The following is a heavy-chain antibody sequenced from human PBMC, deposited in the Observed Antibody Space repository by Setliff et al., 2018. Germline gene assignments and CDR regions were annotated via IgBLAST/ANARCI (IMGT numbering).Heavy chain of an antibody. CDR2: IQYDGRNK. D-gene: IGHD3-22*01. CDR3: AKPYPGNYYDSSGRDAFDI. J-gene: IGHJ3*02. Sequence: GGSLRLSCVASGFIFSSYGMHWVRQAPGKGLEWVAYIQYDGRNKYYADSVKGRLTISRDNSENTLYLQMSSLRVDDTAVYYCAKPYPGNYYDSSGRDAFDIWGQGTMVTVSS. V-gene: IGHV3-30*02. CDR1: GFIFSSYG.